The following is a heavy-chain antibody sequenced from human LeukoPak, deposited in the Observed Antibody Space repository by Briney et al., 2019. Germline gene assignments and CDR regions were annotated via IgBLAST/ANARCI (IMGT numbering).Heavy chain of an antibody. D-gene: IGHD3-10*01. CDR1: GFIFSSYH. J-gene: IGHJ4*02. Sequence: PGGSLRLSCAASGFIFSSYHMNWVRQAPGKGLEWVSTISSSSSYIHYADSVKGRFTISRDNSKNTLYLQMNSLRAEDTAVYYCAKDGTLPYYGSGSYPDYWGQGTLVTVSS. CDR3: AKDGTLPYYGSGSYPDY. CDR2: ISSSSSYI. V-gene: IGHV3-21*01.